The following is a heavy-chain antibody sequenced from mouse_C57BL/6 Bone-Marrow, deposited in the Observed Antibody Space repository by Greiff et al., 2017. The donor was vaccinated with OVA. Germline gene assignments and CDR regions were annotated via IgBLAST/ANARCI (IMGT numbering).Heavy chain of an antibody. CDR1: GYTFTDYN. D-gene: IGHD2-1*01. CDR3: ASYGNSSWFAY. V-gene: IGHV1-18*01. Sequence: VQLQQSGPELVKPGASVKIPCKASGYTFTDYNMDWVKQSHGKSLEWIGDINPNNGGTIYNQKFKGKATLTVDKSSSTAYMELRSLTSEDTAVYYCASYGNSSWFAYGGQGTLVTVSA. CDR2: INPNNGGT. J-gene: IGHJ3*01.